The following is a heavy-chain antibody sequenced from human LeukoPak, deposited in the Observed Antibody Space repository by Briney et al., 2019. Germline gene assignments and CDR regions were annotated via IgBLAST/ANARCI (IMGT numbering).Heavy chain of an antibody. CDR3: ATSMAQDVDAFHI. D-gene: IGHD2-21*01. V-gene: IGHV3-21*01. Sequence: GGSLRLSCAASGFTFSSFGMSWVRQAPGKGLEWVSAISSSGSYIYYADSVKGRFTISRDNAKNSLYLQMNNLRAEDTAMFYCATSMAQDVDAFHIWGQGTMVTVSS. CDR1: GFTFSSFG. CDR2: ISSSGSYI. J-gene: IGHJ3*02.